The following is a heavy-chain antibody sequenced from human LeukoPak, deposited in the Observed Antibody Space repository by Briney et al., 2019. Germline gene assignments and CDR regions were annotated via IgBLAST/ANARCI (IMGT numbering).Heavy chain of an antibody. Sequence: ASVKVSCKASGYTFTSYGISWVRQAPGQGLEWMGWISAYNGNTNYAQKLQGRVTMTTDTSTSTAYMELRSLRSDDTAVYYCARVKMGATGVLYIDYWGQGTLVTVSS. CDR3: ARVKMGATGVLYIDY. CDR2: ISAYNGNT. V-gene: IGHV1-18*01. CDR1: GYTFTSYG. J-gene: IGHJ4*02. D-gene: IGHD1-26*01.